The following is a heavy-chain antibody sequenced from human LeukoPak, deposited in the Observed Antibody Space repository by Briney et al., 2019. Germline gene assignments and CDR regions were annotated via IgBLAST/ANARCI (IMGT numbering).Heavy chain of an antibody. Sequence: PGGSLRLSCAASGFTFSSYAMSWVRQAPGKGLEWVSAISGSGGSTYYADSVKGRFTISRDNSKNTLYLQMNSLRAEDTAVYYCARHPNDYSNYECFDYWGQGTLVTVSS. CDR2: ISGSGGST. CDR3: ARHPNDYSNYECFDY. V-gene: IGHV3-23*01. J-gene: IGHJ4*02. CDR1: GFTFSSYA. D-gene: IGHD4-11*01.